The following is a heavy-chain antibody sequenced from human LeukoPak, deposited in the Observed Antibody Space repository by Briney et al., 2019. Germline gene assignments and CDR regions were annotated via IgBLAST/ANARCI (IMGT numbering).Heavy chain of an antibody. J-gene: IGHJ4*02. CDR2: INHSGST. Sequence: PSETLSLTCAVYGGSFSGYYWSWIRQPPRKGLEWIGEINHSGSTNYNPSLKSRVTISVDTSKNQFSLKLSSVTAADTAVYYCARSITMVRGVIPQHFDYWGQGTLVTVSS. CDR3: ARSITMVRGVIPQHFDY. CDR1: GGSFSGYY. V-gene: IGHV4-34*01. D-gene: IGHD3-10*01.